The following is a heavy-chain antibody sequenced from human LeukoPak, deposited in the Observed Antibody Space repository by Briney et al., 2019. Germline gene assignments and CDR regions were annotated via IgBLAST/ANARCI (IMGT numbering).Heavy chain of an antibody. CDR2: ISSSGIYT. Sequence: KTGGSLRLSCAASGFTFSSYSMTWVRQAPGKGLKWVSTISSSGIYTYYADSVKGRFTISRDDAKNSLYLQMKSLRAEDTAVYYCASLHYYDSSGRDYWGQGTLVTVSS. D-gene: IGHD3-22*01. CDR1: GFTFSSYS. J-gene: IGHJ4*02. CDR3: ASLHYYDSSGRDY. V-gene: IGHV3-21*01.